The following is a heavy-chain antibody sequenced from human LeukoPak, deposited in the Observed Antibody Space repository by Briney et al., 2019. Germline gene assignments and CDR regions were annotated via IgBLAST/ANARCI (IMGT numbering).Heavy chain of an antibody. CDR1: GFTFSSYA. Sequence: GGSLRLSCAASGFTFSSYAMSWVRQAPGKGLEWVSAISGRGGSTYYADSVKGRFTISRDNSKNTLYLQMNSLRAEDTAVYYCAKTRRTTMVRGAKGRFDPWGQGTLVTVSS. CDR2: ISGRGGST. CDR3: AKTRRTTMVRGAKGRFDP. J-gene: IGHJ5*02. V-gene: IGHV3-23*01. D-gene: IGHD3-10*01.